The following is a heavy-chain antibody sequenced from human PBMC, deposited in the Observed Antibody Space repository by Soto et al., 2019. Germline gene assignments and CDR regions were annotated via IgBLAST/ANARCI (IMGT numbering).Heavy chain of an antibody. CDR1: GYTFTSYG. CDR2: ISAYNGNT. Sequence: ASVNVSCKASGYTFTSYGISWVRQAPGQGLEWMGWISAYNGNTNYAQKLQGRVTMTTDTSTSTAYMELRSLRSDDTAVYYCARDRGMTRYYYDSCRYQAFEYWGQGTLVTVSS. D-gene: IGHD3-22*01. CDR3: ARDRGMTRYYYDSCRYQAFEY. J-gene: IGHJ4*02. V-gene: IGHV1-18*04.